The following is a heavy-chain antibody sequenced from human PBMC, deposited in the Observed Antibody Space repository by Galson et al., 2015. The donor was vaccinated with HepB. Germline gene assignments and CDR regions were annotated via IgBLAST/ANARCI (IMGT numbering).Heavy chain of an antibody. Sequence: SLRLSCAASGFTFSNFWMSWVRQAPGKGLEWVANIKQDGSEKHYVDSVKGRFTISRDNVKNSLYLQMSSLRDEDTAVYYCARAIHGDWGSDAFDIWGQGAMVTASS. CDR2: IKQDGSEK. V-gene: IGHV3-7*01. CDR1: GFTFSNFW. D-gene: IGHD4-17*01. J-gene: IGHJ3*02. CDR3: ARAIHGDWGSDAFDI.